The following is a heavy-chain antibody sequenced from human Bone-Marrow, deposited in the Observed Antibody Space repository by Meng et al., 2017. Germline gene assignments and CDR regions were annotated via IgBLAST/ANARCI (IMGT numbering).Heavy chain of an antibody. CDR3: AKAVWLRFMVSY. J-gene: IGHJ4*02. CDR2: ISGSGGST. Sequence: GESLKISCAASGFTFSGYWMSWVRQAPGKGLEWVSAISGSGGSTYYADSVKGRFTISRDNSKNTLYLQMNSLRAEDTAVYYCAKAVWLRFMVSYWGQGTLVTVSS. D-gene: IGHD5-12*01. CDR1: GFTFSGYW. V-gene: IGHV3-23*01.